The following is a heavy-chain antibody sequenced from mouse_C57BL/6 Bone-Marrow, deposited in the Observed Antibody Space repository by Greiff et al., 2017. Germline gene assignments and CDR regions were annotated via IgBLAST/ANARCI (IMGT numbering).Heavy chain of an antibody. J-gene: IGHJ3*01. CDR2: ISSGGSYT. CDR1: GFTFSSYG. CDR3: ARQRSY. Sequence: EVKVVESGGDLVKPGGSLKLSCAASGFTFSSYGMSWVRQTPDKRLEWVATISSGGSYTYYPDSVKGRFTISRDNVKNTLYLQMSSLKSEDTAMYYCARQRSYWGQGTLVTVSA. V-gene: IGHV5-6*01.